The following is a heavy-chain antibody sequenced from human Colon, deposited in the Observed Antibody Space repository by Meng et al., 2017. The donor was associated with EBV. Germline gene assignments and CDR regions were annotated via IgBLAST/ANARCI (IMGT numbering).Heavy chain of an antibody. V-gene: IGHV4-30-2*01. J-gene: IGHJ4*02. CDR3: ARDTSTWGNKGLDH. D-gene: IGHD7-27*01. Sequence: QEIGSGLVQPYQTPSLPCLVPGDSVTNGGYSWSWIRQPPGKGLEWIGYIYHSGSTKYNPSLKSRVTISVDTSKNQFSLKLSSVTAADTAVYYCARDTSTWGNKGLDHWGQGILVTVSS. CDR2: IYHSGST. CDR1: GDSVTNGGYS.